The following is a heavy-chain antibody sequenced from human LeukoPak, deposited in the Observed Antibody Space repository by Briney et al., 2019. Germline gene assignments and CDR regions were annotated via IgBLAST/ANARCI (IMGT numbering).Heavy chain of an antibody. V-gene: IGHV3-15*01. CDR2: IKSKADGETT. Sequence: GGSLRLSCAASRFTFINAWMNWVRRAPGKGLEWVGRIKSKADGETTDYAAPVKGRFTISRDDSNNMVYLQMSSLKVEDTAVYYCAIDEPNYAPYDFDYWGQGTLVTVSS. CDR3: AIDEPNYAPYDFDY. D-gene: IGHD4/OR15-4a*01. J-gene: IGHJ4*02. CDR1: RFTFINAW.